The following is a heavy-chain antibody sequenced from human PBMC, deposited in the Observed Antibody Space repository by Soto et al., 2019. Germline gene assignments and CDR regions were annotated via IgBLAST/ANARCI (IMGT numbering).Heavy chain of an antibody. J-gene: IGHJ3*02. CDR2: IKQDGSEK. CDR1: GFIFSNYW. Sequence: EVQLVESGGGLVQPGGSLRLSCAASGFIFSNYWMSWVRQVPGRGLEWLAYIKQDGSEKYYVGSLKGRFIISRDNANNSLFLQMNSLRADDTAVCYCARDRGADALDIWGQGTMVTVSS. D-gene: IGHD3-10*01. V-gene: IGHV3-7*05. CDR3: ARDRGADALDI.